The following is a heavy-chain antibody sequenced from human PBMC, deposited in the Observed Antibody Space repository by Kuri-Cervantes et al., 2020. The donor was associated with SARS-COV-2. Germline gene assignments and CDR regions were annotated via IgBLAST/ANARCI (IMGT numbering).Heavy chain of an antibody. Sequence: GGSLRLSCAASGFTVSSNYMSWVRQAPGKGLEWVAVIWYDGSNKYYADSVKGRFTISRDNSKNTLYLQMNSLRAEDTAVYYCAREHRYYDFWSGYYLYYFDYWGQGTLVTVSS. V-gene: IGHV3-33*08. D-gene: IGHD3-3*01. J-gene: IGHJ4*02. CDR2: IWYDGSNK. CDR3: AREHRYYDFWSGYYLYYFDY. CDR1: GFTVSSNY.